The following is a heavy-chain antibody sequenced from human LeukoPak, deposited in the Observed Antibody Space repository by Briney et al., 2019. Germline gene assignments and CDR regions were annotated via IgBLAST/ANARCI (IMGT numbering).Heavy chain of an antibody. CDR1: GGSISSYY. CDR3: ARTTEGGYTYGYFYYYYMDV. Sequence: PSETLSLTCTVSGGSISSYYWSWIRQPPGKGLEWIGYIYYSGSTNYNPSLKSRVTISVVTSKNQFSLKLTSVTAADTAVYYCARTTEGGYTYGYFYYYYMDVWGKGTTVTISS. D-gene: IGHD5-18*01. CDR2: IYYSGST. J-gene: IGHJ6*03. V-gene: IGHV4-59*01.